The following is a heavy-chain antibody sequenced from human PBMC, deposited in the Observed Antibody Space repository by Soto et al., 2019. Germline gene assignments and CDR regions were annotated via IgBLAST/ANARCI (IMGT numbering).Heavy chain of an antibody. CDR3: ACDYRDY. CDR2: SRNKADSYTP. V-gene: IGHV3-72*01. J-gene: IGHJ4*01. CDR1: GFTFSDHH. Sequence: EVQLVESGGGLVQAGGSLRLSCAVSGFTFSDHHMDWVRQAPGKGLEWVGRSRNKADSYTPEYAASVKGRFTISRDDSKNSLYLQVDSLKTDDTAVYYCACDYRDYWGQEPWSPSPQ. D-gene: IGHD4-17*01.